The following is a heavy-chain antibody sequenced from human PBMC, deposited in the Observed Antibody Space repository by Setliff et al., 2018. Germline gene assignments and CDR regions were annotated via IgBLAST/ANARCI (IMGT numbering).Heavy chain of an antibody. V-gene: IGHV1-69*02. D-gene: IGHD3-22*01. Sequence: SVKVSYKASGGPLNSYSFSWVRQAPGQGLEWMGRIIPVLDITRYSQKFQGRVTITADKSTGIIYMELASLRSDDTAVYYCARHPPPPNYFDIGALDSWGQGTLVTVSS. CDR1: GGPLNSYS. CDR3: ARHPPPPNYFDIGALDS. CDR2: IIPVLDIT. J-gene: IGHJ5*01.